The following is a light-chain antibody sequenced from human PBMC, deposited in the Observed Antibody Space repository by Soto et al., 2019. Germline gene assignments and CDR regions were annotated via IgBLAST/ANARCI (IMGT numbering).Light chain of an antibody. V-gene: IGKV3-20*01. J-gene: IGKJ2*01. CDR3: QQYGTSPRT. CDR2: GAS. CDR1: QSVGSSY. Sequence: EIVLTQSPGTLSLSPGERATLSCRASQSVGSSYLAWYQQKPGQAPRVLIYGASSRATGIPDRFSGSGSGTDFTLTISRLEPEDFAVYYCQQYGTSPRTFGQGTKLEIK.